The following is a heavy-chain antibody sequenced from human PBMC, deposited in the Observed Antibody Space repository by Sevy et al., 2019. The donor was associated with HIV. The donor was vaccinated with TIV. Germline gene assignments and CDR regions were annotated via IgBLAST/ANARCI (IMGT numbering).Heavy chain of an antibody. CDR1: GGSFSGYS. Sequence: SETLSLTCAVYGGSFSGYSWNWIRQSPERGLEWIGEITHSGNTNYISSLKSRVTISKATSNNQFSLKLNSVSAADTAVYYCVRGKDVSGTFDIWGQGTGVTVSS. CDR2: ITHSGNT. CDR3: VRGKDVSGTFDI. V-gene: IGHV4-34*01. J-gene: IGHJ3*02.